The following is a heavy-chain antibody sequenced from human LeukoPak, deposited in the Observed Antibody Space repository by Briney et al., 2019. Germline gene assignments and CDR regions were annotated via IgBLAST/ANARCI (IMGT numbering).Heavy chain of an antibody. J-gene: IGHJ4*02. V-gene: IGHV4-34*01. CDR2: INHSGST. CDR3: ARRRGSYYYFDY. Sequence: SETLSLTCAVYGGSFSGYYWSWIRQPPGKGLEWIGEINHSGSTNYNPSLKSRVTISVDTSKNQFSLKLSSVTAADTAVYYCARRRGSYYYFDYWGQGTLVTVSS. CDR1: GGSFSGYY. D-gene: IGHD1-26*01.